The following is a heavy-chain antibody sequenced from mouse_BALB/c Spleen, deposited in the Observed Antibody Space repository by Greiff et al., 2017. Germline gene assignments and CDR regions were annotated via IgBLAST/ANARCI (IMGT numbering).Heavy chain of an antibody. D-gene: IGHD1-1*01. V-gene: IGHV7-3*02. Sequence: EVKLMESGGGLVQPGGSLRLSCATSGFTFTDYYMSWVRQPPGKALEWLGFIRNKANGYTTEYSASVKGRFTISRDNSQSILYLQMNTLRAEDSATYYCARDGSSPLYYYAMDYWGQGTSVTVSS. CDR3: ARDGSSPLYYYAMDY. CDR1: GFTFTDYY. J-gene: IGHJ4*01. CDR2: IRNKANGYTT.